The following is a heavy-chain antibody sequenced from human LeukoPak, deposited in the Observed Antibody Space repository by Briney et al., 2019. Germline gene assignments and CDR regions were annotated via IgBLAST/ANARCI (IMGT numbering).Heavy chain of an antibody. Sequence: SETLSLTCAVYGGSFSGYYWSWIRQPPGKGLEWIGEINHSGSTNYNPSLKSRVTISVDTSKNQFSLKLSSVTAADTAVYSCAFRYCSRTSCYRSPGYAFDIWGQGTMVTVSS. CDR3: AFRYCSRTSCYRSPGYAFDI. CDR1: GGSFSGYY. D-gene: IGHD2-2*01. J-gene: IGHJ3*02. V-gene: IGHV4-34*01. CDR2: INHSGST.